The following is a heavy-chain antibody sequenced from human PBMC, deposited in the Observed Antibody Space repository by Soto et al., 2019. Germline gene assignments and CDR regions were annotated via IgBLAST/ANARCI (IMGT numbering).Heavy chain of an antibody. J-gene: IGHJ5*02. V-gene: IGHV1-8*01. CDR1: GYTLTSYD. CDR3: ARGPGFGETTRNRP. CDR2: MNPNSGST. Sequence: ASVKVSCKASGYTLTSYDINWVRPATGQGLEGMGWMNPNSGSTGYAQKFQGRVTMTRNTSISTAYMELSSLRSEDTAVYYCARGPGFGETTRNRPWGQGTLVTVSS. D-gene: IGHD3-16*01.